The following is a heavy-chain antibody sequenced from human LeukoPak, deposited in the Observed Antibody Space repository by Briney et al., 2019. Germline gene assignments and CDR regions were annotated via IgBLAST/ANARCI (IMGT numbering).Heavy chain of an antibody. CDR1: DGSISNYY. D-gene: IGHD6-19*01. V-gene: IGHV4-59*08. CDR3: ARNSAVATSRSWFDP. Sequence: PSETLSLTCSVFDGSISNYYWSWIRQPPGKGLEWIGYAHYSGSTTYNPSLESRVTISVDTSKNQFSLKLTAVTAADTAVYYCARNSAVATSRSWFDPWGQGTLVTVPS. J-gene: IGHJ5*02. CDR2: AHYSGST.